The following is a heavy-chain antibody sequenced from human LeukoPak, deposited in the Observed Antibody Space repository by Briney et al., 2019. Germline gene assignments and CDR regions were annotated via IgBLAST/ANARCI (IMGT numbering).Heavy chain of an antibody. CDR3: ARDFGSLPDY. CDR2: ISSSSSTI. V-gene: IGHV3-48*04. Sequence: GGSLRLSCAASGFTFSSYSMNWVRQAPGKGLEWVSYISSSSSTIYYADSVKGRFTISRDNAKNSVYLQMNSLRAEDTAIYYCARDFGSLPDYWGQGTLVTVSS. D-gene: IGHD2-21*01. CDR1: GFTFSSYS. J-gene: IGHJ4*02.